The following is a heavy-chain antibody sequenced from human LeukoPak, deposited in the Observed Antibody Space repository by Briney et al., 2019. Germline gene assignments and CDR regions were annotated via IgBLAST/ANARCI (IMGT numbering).Heavy chain of an antibody. CDR2: ISYDGSNK. V-gene: IGHV3-30*04. CDR3: AREGVAAAGYDY. Sequence: GGSLRLSCAASGFTFSTYAMHWVRQAPGKGLEWVAVISYDGSNKYYADSVKGRFTISRDNSKNTLYLQMNSLRAEDTAVYYCAREGVAAAGYDYWSQGTLVTVSS. CDR1: GFTFSTYA. D-gene: IGHD6-13*01. J-gene: IGHJ4*02.